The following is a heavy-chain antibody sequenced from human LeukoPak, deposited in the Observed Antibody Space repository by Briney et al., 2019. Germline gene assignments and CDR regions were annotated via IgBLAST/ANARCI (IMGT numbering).Heavy chain of an antibody. CDR3: AKDPNYYDSSGYSIYFDY. CDR2: IYNDGRT. Sequence: GGSLRLSCAASGVTVSSNYMSWVRQAPGKGLEWVSFIYNDGRTQHTDSVKGRFTISRDNSKNTLYLQMNSLRAEDTAVYYCAKDPNYYDSSGYSIYFDYWGQGTLVTVSS. J-gene: IGHJ4*02. CDR1: GVTVSSNY. V-gene: IGHV3-53*05. D-gene: IGHD3-22*01.